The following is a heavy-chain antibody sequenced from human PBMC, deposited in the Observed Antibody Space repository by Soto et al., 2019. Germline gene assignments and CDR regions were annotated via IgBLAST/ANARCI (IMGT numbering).Heavy chain of an antibody. V-gene: IGHV1-18*01. D-gene: IGHD3-9*01. CDR2: ISAYNGNT. CDR1: GYTFTSYG. CDR3: ARNIRYFDWLLPTYDAFDI. Sequence: ASVKVSCKASGYTFTSYGISWVRQAPGQGLEWMGWISAYNGNTNYAQKLQGRVTMTTDTSTSTAYMELRSLRSDDTAVYYCARNIRYFDWLLPTYDAFDIWGQGTMVTV. J-gene: IGHJ3*02.